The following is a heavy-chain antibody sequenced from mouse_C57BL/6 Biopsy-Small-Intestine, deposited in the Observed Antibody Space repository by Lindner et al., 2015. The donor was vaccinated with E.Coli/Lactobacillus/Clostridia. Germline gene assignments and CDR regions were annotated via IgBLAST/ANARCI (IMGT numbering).Heavy chain of an antibody. D-gene: IGHD1-1*02. Sequence: SVKVSCKASGFIFSTSAVQWVRQARGQRLEWIGWIVVGTGNTNYAQKFQERVTITRDMSTSTAYMELSSLSSEDTAVYYCAADSNEGGNRCFDLWGRGTLVTVS. CDR3: AADSNEGGNRCFDL. V-gene: IGHV1S18*01. CDR2: IVVGTGNT. J-gene: IGHJ3*01. CDR1: GFIFSTSA.